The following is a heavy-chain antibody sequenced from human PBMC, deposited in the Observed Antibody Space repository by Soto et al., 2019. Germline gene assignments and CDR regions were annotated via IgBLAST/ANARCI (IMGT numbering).Heavy chain of an antibody. CDR3: ASVLSGSSLFDY. V-gene: IGHV4-59*01. Sequence: SETLSLTCTVSGGSISSDYWSWIRQPPGKGLEWIGYISYSGNTNYNPSLKSLVTISVDTSKKQFSLKLRSVTAADTAVYYCASVLSGSSLFDYWGQGMLVT. CDR2: ISYSGNT. CDR1: GGSISSDY. D-gene: IGHD1-26*01. J-gene: IGHJ4*02.